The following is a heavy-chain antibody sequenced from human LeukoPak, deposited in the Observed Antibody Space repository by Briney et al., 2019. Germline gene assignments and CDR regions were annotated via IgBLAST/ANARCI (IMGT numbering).Heavy chain of an antibody. J-gene: IGHJ6*02. CDR2: ISSSRSTI. Sequence: PGGSLRLSCAGSGFTFNTYSMNWVRQAPGKGLEWVSYISSSRSTIYYADSVKGRFTVSRDNSKNSLFLQMNTLRDEDTAVYYCVRDGQDYSNYYYYYYGMDVWGQGTTVTVSS. CDR1: GFTFNTYS. D-gene: IGHD4-11*01. V-gene: IGHV3-48*02. CDR3: VRDGQDYSNYYYYYYGMDV.